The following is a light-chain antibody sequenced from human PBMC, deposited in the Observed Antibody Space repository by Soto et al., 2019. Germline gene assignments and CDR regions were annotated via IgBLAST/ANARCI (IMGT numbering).Light chain of an antibody. V-gene: IGLV2-14*01. CDR1: SSDVGNYNY. Sequence: QSALTQPASVSGSPGQSITISCTGTSSDVGNYNYVSWYQQHPGKAPKLMIYDVSNRPSGVSSHFSGSKSGNTASLTISGLQAEDEADYYCSSYTSNRIPIFGAGTKLTVL. CDR3: SSYTSNRIPI. J-gene: IGLJ2*01. CDR2: DVS.